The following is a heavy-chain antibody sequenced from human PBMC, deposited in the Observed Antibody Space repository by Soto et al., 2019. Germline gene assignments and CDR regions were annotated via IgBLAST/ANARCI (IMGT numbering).Heavy chain of an antibody. D-gene: IGHD4-17*01. V-gene: IGHV3-23*01. J-gene: IGHJ3*02. Sequence: GGSLSLSCAAAGFTFSSYGMSWVRQAPGKGLEWVSAISGSGGSTYYADSVKGRFTISRDNSKNTLYLQMNSLRAEDTAVYYCAKPYGPAAFDIWGQGTMVTVSS. CDR1: GFTFSSYG. CDR3: AKPYGPAAFDI. CDR2: ISGSGGST.